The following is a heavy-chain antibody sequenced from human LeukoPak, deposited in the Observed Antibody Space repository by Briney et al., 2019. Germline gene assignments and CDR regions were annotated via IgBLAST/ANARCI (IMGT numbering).Heavy chain of an antibody. D-gene: IGHD3-10*01. V-gene: IGHV4-4*07. J-gene: IGHJ5*02. Sequence: SETLSLTCTVSGGSISSYYWSWIRQPAGKGLEWIGRIYTSGSTNYNPSLKSRVTISVDTSKNQFSLKLSSVTAADTAVYYCAREGLNMVRGIIPKEAWGWFDPWGQGTLVTVSS. CDR1: GGSISSYY. CDR3: AREGLNMVRGIIPKEAWGWFDP. CDR2: IYTSGST.